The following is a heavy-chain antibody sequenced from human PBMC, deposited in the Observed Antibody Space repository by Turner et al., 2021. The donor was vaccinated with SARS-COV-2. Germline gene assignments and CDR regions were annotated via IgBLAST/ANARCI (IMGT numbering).Heavy chain of an antibody. CDR3: SRTRGDKVMVGSSYYIDY. Sequence: VQLVDTGGGLGQPGGALKVCCAAAGTTCSDSARHWVRQASGKVLQSLGRVRTKANINATDYAGSVKGRFTIARDDSKNTAYLQMNSLETEDTAVYYCSRTRGDKVMVGSSYYIDYWGQGTLVTVSS. CDR2: VRTKANINAT. CDR1: GTTCSDSA. D-gene: IGHD5-18*01. J-gene: IGHJ4*02. V-gene: IGHV3-73*01.